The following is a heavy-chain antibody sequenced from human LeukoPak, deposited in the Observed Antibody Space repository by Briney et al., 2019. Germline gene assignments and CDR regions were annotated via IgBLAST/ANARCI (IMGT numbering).Heavy chain of an antibody. J-gene: IGHJ4*02. V-gene: IGHV3-7*01. CDR2: IDPDGSHQ. CDR1: GFTFSSYW. Sequence: PGGSLRLSCVASGFTFSSYWATWVRQAPGKGLEWVANIDPDGSHQYYVDSVKGRFTISKDNAKNSLYLQMNSLRAEDTAVYYCARDGGRREGYWGQGALVTVSS. CDR3: ARDGGRREGY. D-gene: IGHD2-15*01.